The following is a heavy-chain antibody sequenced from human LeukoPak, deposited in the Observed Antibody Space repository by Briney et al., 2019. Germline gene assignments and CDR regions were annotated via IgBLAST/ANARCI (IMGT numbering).Heavy chain of an antibody. V-gene: IGHV4-39*07. CDR3: ARGIFAYCYDSSGYYYLGQNVPNWFDP. Sequence: SETLSLTCTVSGGSISSSSYYWGWIRQPPGKGLEWIGEINHSGSTNYNPSLKSRVTISVDTSKNQFSLKLSSVTAADTAVYYCARGIFAYCYDSSGYYYLGQNVPNWFDPWGQGTLVTVSS. J-gene: IGHJ5*02. CDR2: INHSGST. D-gene: IGHD3-22*01. CDR1: GGSISSSSYY.